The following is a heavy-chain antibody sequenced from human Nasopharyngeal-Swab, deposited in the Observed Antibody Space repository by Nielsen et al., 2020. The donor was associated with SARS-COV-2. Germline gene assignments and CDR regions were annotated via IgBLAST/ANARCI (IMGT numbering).Heavy chain of an antibody. Sequence: GGSLRLSCAASGVTVSSSYMSWVRQAPGKGLEWVSVIYSGGSTYYADSVKGRFTISRDNSKNTLYLQMNSLRAEDTAVYYCARDFWNDAFDIWGQGTMVTVSS. J-gene: IGHJ3*02. CDR3: ARDFWNDAFDI. CDR1: GVTVSSSY. V-gene: IGHV3-53*01. D-gene: IGHD3-3*01. CDR2: IYSGGST.